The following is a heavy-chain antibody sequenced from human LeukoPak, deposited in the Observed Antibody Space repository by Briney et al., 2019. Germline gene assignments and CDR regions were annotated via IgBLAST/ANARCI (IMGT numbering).Heavy chain of an antibody. CDR3: ARLVATIYGWFDP. V-gene: IGHV3-7*04. CDR2: IKEDGSEK. CDR1: GFXFRSHW. J-gene: IGHJ5*02. D-gene: IGHD5-12*01. Sequence: PGGSLRLSCAASGFXFRSHWMSCVRQAPGKGLEWVGHIKEDGSEKYYVDSVKGRFTISRDNAKNSLYLQMNSLRAEDTAVYYCARLVATIYGWFDPWGQGTLVTVSS.